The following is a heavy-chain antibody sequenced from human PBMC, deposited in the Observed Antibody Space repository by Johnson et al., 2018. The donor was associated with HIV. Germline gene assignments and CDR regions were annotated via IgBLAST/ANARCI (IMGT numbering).Heavy chain of an antibody. J-gene: IGHJ3*02. CDR3: ARSRNYACDI. CDR2: ISYDGSNT. V-gene: IGHV3-30*19. D-gene: IGHD1-1*01. CDR1: GFTFSSYG. Sequence: QVQLVESGGGVVQPGRSLRLSCAASGFTFSSYGMHWVRQAPGKGLEWEAVISYDGSNTYYADSVKGRFTISRDNSKNTLYLQMNSLRAEDTAVYYCARSRNYACDIWGQGTMVTVSS.